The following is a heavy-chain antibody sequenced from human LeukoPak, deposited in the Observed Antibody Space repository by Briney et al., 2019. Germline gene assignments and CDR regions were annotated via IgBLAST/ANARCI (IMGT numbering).Heavy chain of an antibody. CDR1: GGSISSSSYY. D-gene: IGHD5-18*01. CDR2: IYYSGST. Sequence: PSETLPLTCTVSGGSISSSSYYWGWIRQPPGRGLEWIGSIYYSGSTYYNPSLKSRVTISVDTSKNQFSLKLSSVTAADTAVYYCATTAGGYSYGLFDYWGRGTLVTVSS. CDR3: ATTAGGYSYGLFDY. V-gene: IGHV4-39*07. J-gene: IGHJ4*02.